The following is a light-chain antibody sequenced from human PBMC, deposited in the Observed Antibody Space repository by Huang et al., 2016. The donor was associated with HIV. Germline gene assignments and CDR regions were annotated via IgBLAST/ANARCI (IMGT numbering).Light chain of an antibody. J-gene: IGKJ1*01. V-gene: IGKV3-15*01. CDR2: GVS. Sequence: EIMMTQSPATLSVSPGERATLSCRASQSVRGNIAWYQQKPGQAPRLLIFGVSTSATGIPARFRGSESGTEFTLTISSLQSEDFAIYYCHHYDNWPPRGTFGQGTKVEI. CDR3: HHYDNWPPRGT. CDR1: QSVRGN.